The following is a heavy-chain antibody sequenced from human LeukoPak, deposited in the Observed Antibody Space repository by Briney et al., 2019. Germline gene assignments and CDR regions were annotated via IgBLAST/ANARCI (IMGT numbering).Heavy chain of an antibody. D-gene: IGHD2-15*01. CDR2: ISSSSSYI. CDR1: GFTFSSYS. Sequence: GGSLRLSCAASGFTFSSYSMNWVRQAPGKGLEWVSSISSSSSYIYYADSVKGRFTISRDNAKNTLYLQMNSLRAEDTAVYYCAKGGGLGYCSGGSCYGHFDYWGQGTLVAVSS. V-gene: IGHV3-21*01. J-gene: IGHJ4*02. CDR3: AKGGGLGYCSGGSCYGHFDY.